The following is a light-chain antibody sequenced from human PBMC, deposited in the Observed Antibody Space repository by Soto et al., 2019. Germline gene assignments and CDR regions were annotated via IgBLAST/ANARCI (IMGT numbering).Light chain of an antibody. J-gene: IGKJ4*01. CDR2: AAS. CDR1: QGGGST. CDR3: QHYHSGPLT. V-gene: IGKV3-15*01. Sequence: EIVMTQSPATLSVSPGERATLSCRASQGGGSTLAWYQQKPGQTPRLLIYAASTRATGVPARFSGSGSGTEFTITIIRMKSEDFGVLYCQHYHSGPLTFGGGNKVESK.